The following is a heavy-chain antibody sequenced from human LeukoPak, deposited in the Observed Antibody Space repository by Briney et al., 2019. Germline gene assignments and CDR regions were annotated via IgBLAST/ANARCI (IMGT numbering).Heavy chain of an antibody. J-gene: IGHJ4*02. V-gene: IGHV3-74*01. CDR3: AREVRYSYGGFDY. CDR2: INSDGSST. D-gene: IGHD5-18*01. CDR1: GFTFSSYW. Sequence: PGGSLRLSCAASGFTFSSYWMHWVRQAPGKGLVWVSRINSDGSSTSYADSVKGRFTISRDNAENTLYLQMNSLRAEDTAVYYCAREVRYSYGGFDYWGQGTLVTVSS.